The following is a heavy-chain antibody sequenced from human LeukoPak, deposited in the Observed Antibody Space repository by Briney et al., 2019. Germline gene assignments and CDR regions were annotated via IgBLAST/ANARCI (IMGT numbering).Heavy chain of an antibody. CDR1: GYTFTGYY. Sequence: ASVKVSCKASGYTFTGYYMHWVRQAPGQGLEWMGRINPNSGGTNYAQKFQGRVTMTRDTSISTAYMELSRLRSDDTAVYYCARSGSYYNNWFDPWGQGTLVTVSS. CDR2: INPNSGGT. V-gene: IGHV1-2*06. CDR3: ARSGSYYNNWFDP. D-gene: IGHD1-26*01. J-gene: IGHJ5*02.